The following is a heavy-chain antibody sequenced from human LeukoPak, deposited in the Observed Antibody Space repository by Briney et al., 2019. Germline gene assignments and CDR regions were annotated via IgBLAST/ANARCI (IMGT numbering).Heavy chain of an antibody. V-gene: IGHV4-34*01. Sequence: SETLSLTCAVYGGSFSGYYWSWIRQPPGKGLEWIGEINHSGSTNYNPSLKSRVTISVDTSKNQFSLKLSSVTAADTAVYYCARALGSIVGAPWGQGTLVTVSS. CDR3: ARALGSIVGAP. J-gene: IGHJ5*02. D-gene: IGHD1-26*01. CDR2: INHSGST. CDR1: GGSFSGYY.